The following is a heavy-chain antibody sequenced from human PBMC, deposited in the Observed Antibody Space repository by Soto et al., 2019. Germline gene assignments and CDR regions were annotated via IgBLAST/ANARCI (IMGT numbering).Heavy chain of an antibody. D-gene: IGHD4-17*01. CDR2: IYYSGST. CDR3: ARARANYGDYVSPLDY. CDR1: GGSISSYY. J-gene: IGHJ4*02. V-gene: IGHV4-59*01. Sequence: KPSETLSLTCTVSGGSISSYYWSWIRQPPGKGLEWIGYIYYSGSTNYNPSLKSRVTISVDTSKNQFSLKLSSVTAADTAVYYCARARANYGDYVSPLDYWGQGTLVTVSS.